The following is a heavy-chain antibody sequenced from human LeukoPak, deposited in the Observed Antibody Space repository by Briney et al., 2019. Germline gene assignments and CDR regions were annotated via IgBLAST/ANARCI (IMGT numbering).Heavy chain of an antibody. J-gene: IGHJ4*02. CDR3: ARRAGYSSGRNFDY. V-gene: IGHV1-18*01. Sequence: ASVKVSCKASGYTFTSYGISGVRQAPGQGLEWMGWISAYNGNTNYAQKLQGRVTVTTDTSTSTAYMELRSLRSDDTAAYYCARRAGYSSGRNFDYWGQGTLVTVSS. CDR1: GYTFTSYG. CDR2: ISAYNGNT. D-gene: IGHD6-19*01.